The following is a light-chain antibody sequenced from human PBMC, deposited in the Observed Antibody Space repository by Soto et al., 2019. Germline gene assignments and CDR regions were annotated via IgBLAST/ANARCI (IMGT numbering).Light chain of an antibody. CDR3: QQYNNWPPIT. CDR1: RSVSNR. V-gene: IGKV3-15*01. Sequence: EILMAQSPATLSVSPGETVTFSCRASRSVSNRLAWYQHKPGQAPRLLISGASNGATGIPPKFSGSGSGTEFTLTISSLQSEDFAVYYCQQYNNWPPITFGQGTRLEIK. CDR2: GAS. J-gene: IGKJ5*01.